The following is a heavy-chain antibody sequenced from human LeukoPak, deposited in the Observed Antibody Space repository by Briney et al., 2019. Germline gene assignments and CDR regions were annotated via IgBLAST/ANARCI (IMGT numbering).Heavy chain of an antibody. J-gene: IGHJ4*02. Sequence: SETLSLTCTVSGGSISSYYWNWIRQPPGKGLEWIGYIYYSGTTNYNPSLKSRVTISVDTSKNQFSLKLSSVTTADTAVYYCARGGIAVAGGFDNWGQGTLVTVSS. V-gene: IGHV4-59*01. CDR2: IYYSGTT. D-gene: IGHD6-19*01. CDR3: ARGGIAVAGGFDN. CDR1: GGSISSYY.